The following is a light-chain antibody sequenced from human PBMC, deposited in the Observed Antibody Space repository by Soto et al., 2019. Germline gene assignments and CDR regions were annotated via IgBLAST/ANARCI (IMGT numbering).Light chain of an antibody. V-gene: IGLV1-40*01. CDR1: SSDIGAGYD. J-gene: IGLJ3*02. CDR3: QSFDSSLSGAV. CDR2: GNS. Sequence: QSVLTQPPSVSGAPGQRVTISCTGSSSDIGAGYDVHWYQQLPGTAPKLLIYGNSNRPSGVPDRFSGSKSGTSASLAITGLQAEDEAHYYCQSFDSSLSGAVFGGGTKVTVL.